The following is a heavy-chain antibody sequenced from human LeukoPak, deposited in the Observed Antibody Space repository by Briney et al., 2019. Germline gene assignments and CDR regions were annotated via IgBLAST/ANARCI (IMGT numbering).Heavy chain of an antibody. CDR2: INWNGGST. J-gene: IGHJ4*02. Sequence: GGSLRLSCAASGFTFDDYGMSWVRQAPGKGLKWVSGINWNGGSTGYADSVKGRFTISRDNAKNSLYLQMNSLRAEDTALYYCARDFNSGGYSGPFDYWGQGTLVTVSS. CDR3: ARDFNSGGYSGPFDY. CDR1: GFTFDDYG. D-gene: IGHD1-26*01. V-gene: IGHV3-20*04.